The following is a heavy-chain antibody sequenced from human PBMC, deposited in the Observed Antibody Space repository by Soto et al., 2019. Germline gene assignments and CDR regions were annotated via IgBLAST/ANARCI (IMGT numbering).Heavy chain of an antibody. CDR1: GFTFSSYG. D-gene: IGHD3-3*01. V-gene: IGHV3-30*18. Sequence: GSLRLSCAASGFTFSSYGMHWVRQAPGKGLEWVAVISCDGSNKYYADSVKGRFTISRDNSKNTLYLQMNSLRAEDTAVYYCAKDGGSELRFLEWLLSYGMDVWGQGTTVTVSS. J-gene: IGHJ6*02. CDR2: ISCDGSNK. CDR3: AKDGGSELRFLEWLLSYGMDV.